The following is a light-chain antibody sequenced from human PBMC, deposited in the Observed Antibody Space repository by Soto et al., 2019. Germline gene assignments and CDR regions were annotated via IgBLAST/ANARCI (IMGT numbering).Light chain of an antibody. CDR1: QDIRGA. Sequence: AIQVTQSPSSLSASVGDRVTITCRASQDIRGALAWYQQKPGKAPRLLIFDVSTLETGVPSRFSGGVSGTDFTLTISSLQPEDFGTYYCQQFNSYPLTFGHGTRLEIK. CDR3: QQFNSYPLT. J-gene: IGKJ5*01. V-gene: IGKV1-13*02. CDR2: DVS.